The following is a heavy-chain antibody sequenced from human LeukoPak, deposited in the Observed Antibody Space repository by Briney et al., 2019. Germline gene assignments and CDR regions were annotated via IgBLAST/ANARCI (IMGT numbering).Heavy chain of an antibody. Sequence: GGSLRLSCAASGFTFSSYAMHWVRQAPGKGLDWVAGISYDGSNKYYADSVKGRFTIPRDNSKNTLYLQMNSLRAEDTAVYYCARDLKRYFDWFYGMDVWGQGTTVTVSS. CDR3: ARDLKRYFDWFYGMDV. D-gene: IGHD3-9*01. CDR1: GFTFSSYA. V-gene: IGHV3-30*04. CDR2: ISYDGSNK. J-gene: IGHJ6*02.